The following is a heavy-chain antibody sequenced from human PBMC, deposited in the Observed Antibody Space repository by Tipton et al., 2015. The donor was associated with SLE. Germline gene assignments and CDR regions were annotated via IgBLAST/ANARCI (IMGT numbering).Heavy chain of an antibody. CDR3: ARDRYSGSYYWYFDL. CDR1: GFTFSSYS. Sequence: SLRLSCAASGFTFSSYSMNWVRQAPGKGLEWVSSISSSGSTIYYADSVKGRFTISRDNAKNSLYLQMNSLRAEDTAVYYCARDRYSGSYYWYFDLWGRGTLVTVSS. V-gene: IGHV3-48*04. D-gene: IGHD1-26*01. CDR2: ISSSGSTI. J-gene: IGHJ2*01.